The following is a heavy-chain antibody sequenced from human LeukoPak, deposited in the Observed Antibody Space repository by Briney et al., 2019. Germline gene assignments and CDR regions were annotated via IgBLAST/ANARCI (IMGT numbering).Heavy chain of an antibody. J-gene: IGHJ3*02. CDR3: ASLGYSSGWYGDDAFDI. D-gene: IGHD6-19*01. V-gene: IGHV1-2*02. Sequence: ASVKVSCKASGGTFSSYAISWVRQAPGQGLEWMGWINPNSGGTNYAQKFQGRVTMTRDTSISTAYMELSRLRSDDTAVYYCASLGYSSGWYGDDAFDIWGQGTMVTVSS. CDR2: INPNSGGT. CDR1: GGTFSSYA.